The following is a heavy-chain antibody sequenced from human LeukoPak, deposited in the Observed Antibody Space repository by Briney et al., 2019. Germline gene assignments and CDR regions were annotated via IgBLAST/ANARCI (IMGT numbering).Heavy chain of an antibody. Sequence: PSETLSLTCAVSGGSISSGSWWSWVRQAPGKGLEWVSAISGSGGSTYYADSVKGRFTISRDNSKNTLYLQMNSLRAEDTAVYYCAKDLKFNEARVMDVWGKGTTVTVSS. J-gene: IGHJ6*03. CDR1: GGSISSGS. D-gene: IGHD1-1*01. CDR3: AKDLKFNEARVMDV. CDR2: ISGSGGST. V-gene: IGHV3-23*01.